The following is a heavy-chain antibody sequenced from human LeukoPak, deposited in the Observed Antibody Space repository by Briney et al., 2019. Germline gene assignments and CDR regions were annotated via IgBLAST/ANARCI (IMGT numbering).Heavy chain of an antibody. CDR3: ATDPRGIAARRGDY. Sequence: ASVKVSCKASGYTFTSYGISWVRQAPGQGLEWVGWISAYNGNTNYAQKLQGRVTMTTDTSTSTAYMELRSLRSEDTAVYYCATDPRGIAARRGDYWGQGTLVTVSS. D-gene: IGHD6-6*01. CDR1: GYTFTSYG. V-gene: IGHV1-18*01. J-gene: IGHJ4*02. CDR2: ISAYNGNT.